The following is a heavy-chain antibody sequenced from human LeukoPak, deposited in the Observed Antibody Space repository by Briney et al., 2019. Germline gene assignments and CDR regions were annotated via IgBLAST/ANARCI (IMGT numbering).Heavy chain of an antibody. CDR1: GGTFSSYA. CDR3: ARQGTVTTFWGAFDI. Sequence: ASVKVSCKASGGTFSSYAISWVRQAPGQGLEWMGGIIPIFGTANYAQKFQGRVTITADESTSTAYMELSSLRSEDTAVYYCARQGTVTTFWGAFDIWGQGAMVTVSS. V-gene: IGHV1-69*01. CDR2: IIPIFGTA. J-gene: IGHJ3*02. D-gene: IGHD4-17*01.